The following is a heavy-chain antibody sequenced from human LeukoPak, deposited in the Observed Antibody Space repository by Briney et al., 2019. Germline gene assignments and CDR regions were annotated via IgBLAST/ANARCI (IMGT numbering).Heavy chain of an antibody. D-gene: IGHD1-1*01. CDR2: IYNSGST. CDR3: ARGRWNDLYFDY. V-gene: IGHV4-59*01. J-gene: IGHJ4*02. CDR1: VGSISSYY. Sequence: SETLSLTCTVSVGSISSYYWSWIRQPPGKGLEWIGYIYNSGSTKYNPSLKSRVTISVDTSKNQFSLKLRSVTAADTAFYYCARGRWNDLYFDYWGQGALVTVSS.